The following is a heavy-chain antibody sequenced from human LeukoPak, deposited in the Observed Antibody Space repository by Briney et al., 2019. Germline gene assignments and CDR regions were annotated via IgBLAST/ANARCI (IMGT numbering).Heavy chain of an antibody. V-gene: IGHV3-33*08. CDR2: IWYDGSNK. CDR3: ARDAGYYYDSSGYYVGY. CDR1: GFTFSSYA. D-gene: IGHD3-22*01. J-gene: IGHJ4*02. Sequence: GRSLRLSCAASGFTFSSYAMHWVRQAPGKGLEWVGVIWYDGSNKYYADSVKGRFTISRDNSKNTLYLQMNSLRAEDTAVYYCARDAGYYYDSSGYYVGYWGQGTLVTVSS.